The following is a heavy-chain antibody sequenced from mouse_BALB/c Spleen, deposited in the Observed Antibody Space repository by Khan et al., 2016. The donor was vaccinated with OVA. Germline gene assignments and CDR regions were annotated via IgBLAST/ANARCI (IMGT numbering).Heavy chain of an antibody. D-gene: IGHD1-1*01. CDR1: GYTFTDYN. Sequence: VQLQQSGPELVKPGASVKIPCKASGYTFTDYNMYWVKQSHGKSLEWIGDITPNNGGTIYNQKFKGKATLIVDKSSSTAYMELRSLTSEDTAVYYCTRGGHGSPFDYWGQGTTLTVSS. CDR2: ITPNNGGT. CDR3: TRGGHGSPFDY. V-gene: IGHV1-18*01. J-gene: IGHJ2*01.